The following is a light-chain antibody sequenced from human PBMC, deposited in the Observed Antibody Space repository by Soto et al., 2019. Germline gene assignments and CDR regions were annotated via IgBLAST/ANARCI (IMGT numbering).Light chain of an antibody. CDR3: QTWGTGIRV. V-gene: IGLV4-69*01. Sequence: QLVLTQSPSPSASLGASVKLTCTLSSGHSSYAIAWHQLQPENGPRYLMKLNSDGSHSNGDALPDRFSGSRSGAERYLTIASLQSEEAADYYCQTWGTGIRVFGGGTKLTVL. CDR2: LNSDGSH. J-gene: IGLJ2*01. CDR1: SGHSSYA.